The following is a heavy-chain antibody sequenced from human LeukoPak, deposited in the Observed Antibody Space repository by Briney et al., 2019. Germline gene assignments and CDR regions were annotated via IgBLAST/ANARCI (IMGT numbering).Heavy chain of an antibody. CDR1: GFTFSDYA. CDR3: VSFYETY. Sequence: GGSLRLSCAASGFTFSDYAMHWVRRVPGKGLVWVSHINSDGSWTSYADSVKGRFTISKDNAKNTVYLQMNSLRAEDTAVYYCVSFYETYWGRGTLVTVSS. CDR2: INSDGSWT. D-gene: IGHD2/OR15-2a*01. J-gene: IGHJ4*02. V-gene: IGHV3-74*01.